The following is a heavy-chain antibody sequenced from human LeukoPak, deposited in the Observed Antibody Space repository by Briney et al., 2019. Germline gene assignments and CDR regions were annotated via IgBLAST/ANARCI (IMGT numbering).Heavy chain of an antibody. CDR1: GYTFTSYY. D-gene: IGHD3-3*01. V-gene: IGHV1-46*01. Sequence: ASVKVSCKASGYTFTSYYMHWVRQAPGQGLEWMGIINPSGGSTSYAQKFQGRVTMTRDTSTSTVYMELSSLRSEDTAVYYCARVSRIWSGNTYGMDVWGQGTTVTVSS. CDR2: INPSGGST. J-gene: IGHJ6*02. CDR3: ARVSRIWSGNTYGMDV.